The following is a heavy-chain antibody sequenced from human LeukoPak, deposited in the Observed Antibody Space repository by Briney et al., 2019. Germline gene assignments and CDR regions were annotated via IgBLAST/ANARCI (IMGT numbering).Heavy chain of an antibody. J-gene: IGHJ3*01. CDR1: GLTFSTYD. D-gene: IGHD5-12*01. CDR3: ARGGYSGFDV. V-gene: IGHV3-13*04. CDR2: IGKGGDT. Sequence: GGSLRLSCAASGLTFSTYDMHWVRQATGEGLEWVSGIGKGGDTYYVGSVKGRLTISRENAKNSLYLQMNSLRSGDTAVYYCARGGYSGFDVWGQGTVVTVSS.